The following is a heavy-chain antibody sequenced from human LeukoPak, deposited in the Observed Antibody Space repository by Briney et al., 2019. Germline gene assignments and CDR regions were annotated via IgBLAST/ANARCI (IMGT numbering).Heavy chain of an antibody. Sequence: ASVKVSCKASGYTFTSYGISWVRQAPGQGLEWMGWISAYNGNTNYAQKLQGRVTMTTDTSTSTAYMELRSLRSDDTAVYYCARSRLTTVRGAMGIWFDPWGQGTLVTVSS. J-gene: IGHJ5*02. V-gene: IGHV1-18*01. CDR3: ARSRLTTVRGAMGIWFDP. D-gene: IGHD3-10*01. CDR1: GYTFTSYG. CDR2: ISAYNGNT.